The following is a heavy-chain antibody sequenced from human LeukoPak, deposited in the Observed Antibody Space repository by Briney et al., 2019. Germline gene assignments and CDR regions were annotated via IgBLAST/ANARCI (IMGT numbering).Heavy chain of an antibody. J-gene: IGHJ5*02. Sequence: SETLSLTCTVSGGSISSYYWSWIRQPPGKGLEWIGDIYYSGSTNYNPSLKSRVTISVDTSKNQFALKLSSVTAADTAVYYCARGVGRIGNWFDPWGPGTPVTVSS. CDR3: ARGVGRIGNWFDP. V-gene: IGHV4-59*01. CDR1: GGSISSYY. CDR2: IYYSGST. D-gene: IGHD1-26*01.